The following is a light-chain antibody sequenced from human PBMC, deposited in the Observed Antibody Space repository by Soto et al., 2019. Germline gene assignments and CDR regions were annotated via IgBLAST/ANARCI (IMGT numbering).Light chain of an antibody. CDR3: QQYGTSLFS. CDR1: QSVSNS. J-gene: IGKJ3*01. CDR2: GAS. Sequence: IVLTQSPGTLSLSPGERTTLSCMASQSVSNSLAWYQQKPGQAPRLLIYGASNRATGIPDRFSGSGSGTDFTLTISRLEPEDFAVYYCQQYGTSLFSFGPGTKVDI. V-gene: IGKV3-20*01.